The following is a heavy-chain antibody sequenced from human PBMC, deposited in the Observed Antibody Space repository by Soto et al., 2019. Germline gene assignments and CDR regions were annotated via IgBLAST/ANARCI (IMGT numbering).Heavy chain of an antibody. CDR3: ARDLGWYRGDY. Sequence: GGSLRLSCAASGFTFSNYWMSWVRQAPGKGLEWVANIKGDGSSSNYVDSVKGRFTISRDNAKNSLYLQMNSLRVEDTAVYYCARDLGWYRGDYWGQGTLVTVSS. V-gene: IGHV3-7*04. CDR2: IKGDGSSS. J-gene: IGHJ4*02. CDR1: GFTFSNYW. D-gene: IGHD6-19*01.